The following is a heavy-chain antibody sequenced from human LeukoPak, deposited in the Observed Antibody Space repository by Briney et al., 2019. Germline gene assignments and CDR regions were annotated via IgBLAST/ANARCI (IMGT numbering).Heavy chain of an antibody. V-gene: IGHV3-48*03. D-gene: IGHD4-23*01. J-gene: IGHJ6*04. CDR1: GFTFSSYE. CDR3: ARDLSSYGGDVAV. Sequence: GGSLRLSCAASGFTFSSYERNWVRQAPGKGLEWVSYISSSGSTIYYADSVKGRFTISRDNAKNSLYLQMNSLRSEDTAVYYCARDLSSYGGDVAVWGTGTTVTVSS. CDR2: ISSSGSTI.